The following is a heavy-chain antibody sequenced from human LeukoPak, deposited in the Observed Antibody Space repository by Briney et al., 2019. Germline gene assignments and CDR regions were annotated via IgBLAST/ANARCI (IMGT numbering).Heavy chain of an antibody. V-gene: IGHV3-23*01. D-gene: IGHD2-2*01. CDR3: AKDRRACSSSSCYYRFDY. CDR1: EFTFSSYA. J-gene: IGHJ4*02. Sequence: GGSLRLSCAASEFTFSSYAMSWVRQAPGKGLEWVSAISGSGGSTYYADSVKGRFTVSRDNSKNTMYLQMNSRRAEDTAVYYCAKDRRACSSSSCYYRFDYWGQGTLVTVSS. CDR2: ISGSGGST.